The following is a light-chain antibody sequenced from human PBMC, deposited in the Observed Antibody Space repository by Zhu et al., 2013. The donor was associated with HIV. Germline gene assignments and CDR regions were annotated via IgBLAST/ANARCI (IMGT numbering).Light chain of an antibody. CDR1: RSNIGAGYD. J-gene: IGLJ2*01. Sequence: QSVLTQPPSVSGAPGQRVTISCTGSRSNIGAGYDVHWYQHLPGTAPKLLIYANIRRPSGVPDRFSGSKSGTSASLAITGLQADDEADYYCQSYDSSLSGSWVFGGGTKLTVL. CDR2: ANI. CDR3: QSYDSSLSGSWV. V-gene: IGLV1-40*01.